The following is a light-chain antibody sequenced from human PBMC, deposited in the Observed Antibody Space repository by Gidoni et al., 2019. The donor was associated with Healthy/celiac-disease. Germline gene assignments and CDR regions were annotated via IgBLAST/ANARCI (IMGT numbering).Light chain of an antibody. CDR3: QQYYSFPQT. CDR2: AAS. CDR1: PGIISY. V-gene: IGKV1D-8*01. J-gene: IGKJ1*01. Sequence: VIWMTQSPSLLSASTGDRVTISCRMSPGIISYLAWYQQKPGKAPELLISAASTLQSGVPSRFSGSGSGTDFTLTISRLQSEDFATYYCQQYYSFPQTFGQGTKVEIK.